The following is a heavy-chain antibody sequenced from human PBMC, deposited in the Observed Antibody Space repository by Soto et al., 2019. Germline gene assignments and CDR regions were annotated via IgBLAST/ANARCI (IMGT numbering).Heavy chain of an antibody. D-gene: IGHD6-13*01. Sequence: QVQLVQSGAEVKKPGSSVKVSCKASGGTFSSYTISWVRQAPGQGLEWMGRIIPILGIANYAQKFQGRVTITADKSTRTAYMELGSLRFEDPALYYCAGDRVGLGAAGTFGGFDPWGQGTLVTVSS. V-gene: IGHV1-69*02. J-gene: IGHJ5*02. CDR1: GGTFSSYT. CDR2: IIPILGIA. CDR3: AGDRVGLGAAGTFGGFDP.